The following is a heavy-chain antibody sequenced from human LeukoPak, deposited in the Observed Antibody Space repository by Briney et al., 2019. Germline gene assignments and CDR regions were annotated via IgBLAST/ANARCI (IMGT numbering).Heavy chain of an antibody. V-gene: IGHV3-21*06. Sequence: GGSLRLSCAASGFTFNSYSMNWVRQAPGKGLEWVSSISSSGVFTYFADSMKGRFTISRDNAKNLLYLQMNSLRAEDTAVYYCARDRGTYYPESFGYWGQGTLVTVSS. D-gene: IGHD1-26*01. CDR3: ARDRGTYYPESFGY. J-gene: IGHJ4*02. CDR2: ISSSGVFT. CDR1: GFTFNSYS.